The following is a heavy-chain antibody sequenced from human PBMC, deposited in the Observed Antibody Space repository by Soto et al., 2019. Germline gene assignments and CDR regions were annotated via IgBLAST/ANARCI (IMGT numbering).Heavy chain of an antibody. CDR2: IFYIGST. Sequence: QVQLQESGPGLVKPSQTLSLTCTVSXXSXXXXXYYWNWIRQHPGKGLEWIGYIFYIGSTYYNPXXXXXXXXXXXXXXXXXXXXXXXXXXXXXXXYYCARSVFPWGQGTLVTVSS. V-gene: IGHV4-31*01. D-gene: IGHD3-10*01. CDR1: XXSXXXXXYY. CDR3: ARSVFP. J-gene: IGHJ5*02.